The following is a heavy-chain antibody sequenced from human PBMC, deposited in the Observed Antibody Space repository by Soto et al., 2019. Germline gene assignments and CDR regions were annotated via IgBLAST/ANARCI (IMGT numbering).Heavy chain of an antibody. V-gene: IGHV3-21*01. CDR1: GFTFSSYS. CDR3: ARAYLRWDNWLDP. CDR2: ISSSSSYI. J-gene: IGHJ5*02. D-gene: IGHD4-17*01. Sequence: PGGSLRHSCASSGFTFSSYSMNWVRQAPGKGLEWVSSISSSSSYIYYADSVKGRFTISRDNAKNSLYLQMNSLRAEDTAVYYCARAYLRWDNWLDPWGQGTLVTVSS.